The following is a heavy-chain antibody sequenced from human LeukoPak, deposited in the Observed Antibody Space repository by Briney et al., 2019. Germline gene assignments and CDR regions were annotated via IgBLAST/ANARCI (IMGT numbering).Heavy chain of an antibody. CDR3: ARAGDVLYSSGWAPSGLRYFDL. V-gene: IGHV3-21*01. Sequence: PGGSLRLSCAASGFTFSSYSMNWVRQAPGKGLEWVSSISSSSSYTYYADSVKGRFTISRDNAKNSLYLQMNSLRAEDTAVYYCARAGDVLYSSGWAPSGLRYFDLWGRGTLVTVSS. D-gene: IGHD6-19*01. CDR1: GFTFSSYS. J-gene: IGHJ2*01. CDR2: ISSSSSYT.